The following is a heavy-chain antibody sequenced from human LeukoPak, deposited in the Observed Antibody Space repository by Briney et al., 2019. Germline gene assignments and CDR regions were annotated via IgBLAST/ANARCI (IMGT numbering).Heavy chain of an antibody. CDR1: GYTFTSYY. D-gene: IGHD6-19*01. CDR2: INPSGGST. CDR3: ARTPQWLVPWWAYYYGMDV. Sequence: ASVKVSCKASGYTFTSYYMHWVRQAPGQGLEWMGIINPSGGSTSYAQKFQGRVTMTRNTSISTAYMELSSLRSEDTAVYYCARTPQWLVPWWAYYYGMDVWGQGTTVTVSS. V-gene: IGHV1-46*01. J-gene: IGHJ6*02.